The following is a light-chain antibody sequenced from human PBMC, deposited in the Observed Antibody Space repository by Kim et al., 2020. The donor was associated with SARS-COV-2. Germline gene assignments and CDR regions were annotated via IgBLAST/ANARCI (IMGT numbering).Light chain of an antibody. CDR3: QAWDSSTNV. Sequence: VAPGHTASITCSGDKLGDKYACWYQQKPGQSPVLVIYQDSKRPSGIPERFSGSNSGNTATLTISGTQAMDEADYYCQAWDSSTNVFGTGTQLTVL. CDR2: QDS. CDR1: KLGDKY. V-gene: IGLV3-1*01. J-gene: IGLJ1*01.